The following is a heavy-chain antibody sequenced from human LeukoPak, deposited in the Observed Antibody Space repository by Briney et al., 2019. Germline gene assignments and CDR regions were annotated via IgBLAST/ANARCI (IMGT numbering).Heavy chain of an antibody. CDR3: AKDPAGLEFDY. CDR2: ISGSGGST. J-gene: IGHJ4*02. CDR1: EFTFSSYT. D-gene: IGHD1-1*01. Sequence: GGSLRLSCAASEFTFSSYTMNWVRQAPGKGLEWVSAISGSGGSTYYADSVKGRFTISRDNSKNTLYLQMNSLRAEDTAVYYCAKDPAGLEFDYWGQGTLVTVSS. V-gene: IGHV3-23*01.